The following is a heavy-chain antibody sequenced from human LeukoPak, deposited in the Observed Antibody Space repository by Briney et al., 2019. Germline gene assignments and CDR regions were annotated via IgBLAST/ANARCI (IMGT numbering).Heavy chain of an antibody. Sequence: ASVKVSCKASGYTFTGYYMHWVRQAPGQGLEWMGWINPNSGGTNYAQKFQGRVTMTRDTSISTAYMELSRLRSDDTAVYYCARSSGLAWRRRNDYWGQGTLVTVSS. J-gene: IGHJ4*02. V-gene: IGHV1-2*02. CDR2: INPNSGGT. CDR3: ARSSGLAWRRRNDY. D-gene: IGHD3/OR15-3a*01. CDR1: GYTFTGYY.